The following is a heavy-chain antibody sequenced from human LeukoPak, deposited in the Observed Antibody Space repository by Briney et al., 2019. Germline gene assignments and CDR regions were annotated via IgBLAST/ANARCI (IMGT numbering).Heavy chain of an antibody. CDR2: IIPIFGTA. V-gene: IGHV1-69*05. CDR3: ARGSIVKRPRPYYYYMDV. Sequence: GASVKVSCKASGGTFSSYAISWVRQAPGQGLEWMGGIIPIFGTANYAQKFQGRVTMTRDMSTSTVYMELSSLRAEDTAVYYCARGSIVKRPRPYYYYMDVWGKGTTVTVSS. CDR1: GGTFSSYA. J-gene: IGHJ6*03. D-gene: IGHD2-21*01.